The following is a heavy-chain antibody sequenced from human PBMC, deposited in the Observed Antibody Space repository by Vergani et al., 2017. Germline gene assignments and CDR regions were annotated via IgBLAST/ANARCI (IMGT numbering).Heavy chain of an antibody. CDR3: ARHRGSVGFFPSSYFYGMYV. CDR2: IHHSGDT. D-gene: IGHD3-10*01. Sequence: QVQLQESGPGLVKHSETLTLTCDVSDSSIMTNPYWGWFRQSPGKGLEWIGCIHHSGDTHYNSSLKSRVSISIVSSSKFSLSLTSVTAADTAIYYCARHRGSVGFFPSSYFYGMYVWGHGTTVTVSS. CDR1: DSSIMTNPY. J-gene: IGHJ6*02. V-gene: IGHV4-38-2*01.